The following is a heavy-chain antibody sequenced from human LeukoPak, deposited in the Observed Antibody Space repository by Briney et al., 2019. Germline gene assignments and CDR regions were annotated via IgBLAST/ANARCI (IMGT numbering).Heavy chain of an antibody. J-gene: IGHJ3*02. CDR1: GFTFSDYS. V-gene: IGHV3-30-3*01. D-gene: IGHD1-26*01. Sequence: PGGSLRLSCAASGFTFSDYSLHWVRQAPGKGLEWVALISYNGNNEYYADSVKGRFTISRDSSKNTLYLQMNSLRVEDTAMYYCAKEVGGAWAFDIWGQGTMVTVSS. CDR3: AKEVGGAWAFDI. CDR2: ISYNGNNE.